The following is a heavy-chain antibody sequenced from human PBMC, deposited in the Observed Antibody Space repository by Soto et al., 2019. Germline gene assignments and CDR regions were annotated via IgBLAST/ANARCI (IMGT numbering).Heavy chain of an antibody. J-gene: IGHJ4*02. Sequence: KPSETLSLTCTVSGGSINRYFWSWIRQSPGKGLEWIGHIYYSGSTSYSPSLKSRVSISVDTSKNQFSLEVHSVTAADTAVYYCARAGTNMVQFDYWGQGTLVTVSS. CDR2: IYYSGST. CDR3: ARAGTNMVQFDY. CDR1: GGSINRYF. V-gene: IGHV4-59*01. D-gene: IGHD3-10*01.